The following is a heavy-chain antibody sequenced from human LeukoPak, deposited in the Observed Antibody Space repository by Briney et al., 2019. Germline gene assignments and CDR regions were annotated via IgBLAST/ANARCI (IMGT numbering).Heavy chain of an antibody. Sequence: TSETLSLTCRVSGGSISTSSYYWDWIRQPPGKGLEWIGSLYYSGSTYYNPSLKGRVTISGDTSKNQFSLNLGSVTAADTAVYYCARRTDRRAWSTYFDYWGQGTLVTVSS. CDR1: GGSISTSSYY. CDR3: ARRTDRRAWSTYFDY. V-gene: IGHV4-39*01. J-gene: IGHJ4*02. D-gene: IGHD6-19*01. CDR2: LYYSGST.